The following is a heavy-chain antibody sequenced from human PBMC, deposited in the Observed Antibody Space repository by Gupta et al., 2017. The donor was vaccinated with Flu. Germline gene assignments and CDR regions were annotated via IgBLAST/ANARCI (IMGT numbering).Heavy chain of an antibody. CDR1: GGTFSSYA. CDR2: IIPIFGTA. J-gene: IGHJ6*03. D-gene: IGHD3-10*01. CDR3: ARDYYGSGSYSYYYYMDV. V-gene: IGHV1-69*06. Sequence: QVQLVQSGAEVKKPGSSVKVSCKASGGTFSSYAISWVRQAPGQGLEWMGGIIPIFGTANYAQKFQGRVTITADKSTSTAYMELSSLRSEDTAVYYCARDYYGSGSYSYYYYMDVWGKGTTVTVSS.